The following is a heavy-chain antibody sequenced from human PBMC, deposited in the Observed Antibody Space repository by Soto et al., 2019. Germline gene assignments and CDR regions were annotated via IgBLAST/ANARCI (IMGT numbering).Heavy chain of an antibody. CDR2: IDPSDSYT. CDR1: GYSFTSYL. J-gene: IGHJ4*02. V-gene: IGHV5-10-1*01. Sequence: GESLKISCKGSGYSFTSYLISWVRQMPGKGLEWMGRIDPSDSYTNYSPSFQGHVTISADKSISTAYLQWSSLKASDTAMYYCARHFRYYYGSGSTLAFDYWGQGTLVTVSS. CDR3: ARHFRYYYGSGSTLAFDY. D-gene: IGHD3-10*01.